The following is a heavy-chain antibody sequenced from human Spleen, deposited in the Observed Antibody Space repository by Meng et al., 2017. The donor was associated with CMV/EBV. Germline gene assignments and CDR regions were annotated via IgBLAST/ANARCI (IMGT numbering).Heavy chain of an antibody. D-gene: IGHD6-13*01. CDR2: ISSSSSYI. J-gene: IGHJ4*02. CDR3: ARDGRSKWYYFDY. CDR1: GFTFSSYS. V-gene: IGHV3-21*01. Sequence: GESLKISCAASGFTFSSYSMNWVRQAPGKGLEWVSSISSSSSYIYYADSVKGRFTISRDNAKNSLYLQMNSLRAEDTAVYYCARDGRSKWYYFDYWGQGTLVTVSS.